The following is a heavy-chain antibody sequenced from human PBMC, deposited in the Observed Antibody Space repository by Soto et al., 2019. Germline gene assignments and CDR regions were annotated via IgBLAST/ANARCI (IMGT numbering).Heavy chain of an antibody. Sequence: GGSLRLSCAASVFTFSSYWMHWVRQAPGKGLVWVSRINSDGSSTSYADSVKGRFTISRDNAKNTLYLQMNSLRAEDTAVYYCARDLRSELVQGVYYYGMDVWGQGTTVTVSS. J-gene: IGHJ6*02. CDR2: INSDGSST. D-gene: IGHD6-6*01. CDR3: ARDLRSELVQGVYYYGMDV. V-gene: IGHV3-74*01. CDR1: VFTFSSYW.